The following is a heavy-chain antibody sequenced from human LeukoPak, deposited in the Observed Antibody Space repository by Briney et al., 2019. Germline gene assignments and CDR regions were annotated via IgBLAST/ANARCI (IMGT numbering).Heavy chain of an antibody. J-gene: IGHJ6*03. CDR2: ISWNSGSI. CDR1: EFTFDDYA. CDR3: AKDSSSYNYYYMDV. Sequence: AGGSLRLSCAASEFTFDDYAMHWVRQAPGKGLEWVSGISWNSGSIGYADSVKGRFTISRDNAKNSLYLQMNSLRAEDTALYYCAKDSSSYNYYYMDVWGKGTTVTVSS. V-gene: IGHV3-9*01.